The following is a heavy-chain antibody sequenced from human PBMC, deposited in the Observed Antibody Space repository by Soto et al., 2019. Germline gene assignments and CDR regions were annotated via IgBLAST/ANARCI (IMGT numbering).Heavy chain of an antibody. CDR1: GGSISSSSYY. D-gene: IGHD3-16*01. Sequence: QLPLQESGPGLVKPSETLSLTCTVSGGSISSSSYYWGWIRQPPGKGLEWIGSIYYSGYTYYNPSLKERVTISVDTSKNQFSLKLSSVTAADTAVDYCARHNGPRYVGDYYDMDVWGQGTTVTVSS. CDR2: IYYSGYT. J-gene: IGHJ6*02. CDR3: ARHNGPRYVGDYYDMDV. V-gene: IGHV4-39*01.